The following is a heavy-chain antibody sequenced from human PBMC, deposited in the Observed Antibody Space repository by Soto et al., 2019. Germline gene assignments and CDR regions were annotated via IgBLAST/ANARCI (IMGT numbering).Heavy chain of an antibody. D-gene: IGHD6-13*01. V-gene: IGHV3-23*01. Sequence: GSLRLSCAASGFTFSSYAMSWVRQAPGKGLEWVSAISGSGGSTYYADSVKGRFTISRDNSKNTLYLQMNSLRAEDTAVYYCANPGKTSSYRSSWEDAFDIWGQGTMVTV. CDR2: ISGSGGST. CDR1: GFTFSSYA. J-gene: IGHJ3*02. CDR3: ANPGKTSSYRSSWEDAFDI.